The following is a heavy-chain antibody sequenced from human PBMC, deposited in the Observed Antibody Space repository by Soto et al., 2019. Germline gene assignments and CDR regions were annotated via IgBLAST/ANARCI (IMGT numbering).Heavy chain of an antibody. D-gene: IGHD3-10*01. J-gene: IGHJ4*02. CDR1: GYTFTSYG. CDR2: ISAYNGNT. V-gene: IGHV1-18*01. CDR3: ARDYYYGSGSYSLYYFDY. Sequence: GASVKVSCKASGYTFTSYGFSWVRQAPGQGLEWMGWISAYNGNTNYAQKLQGRVTMTTDTSTSTAYMELRSLRSDDTAVYYCARDYYYGSGSYSLYYFDYWGQGTLVTVSS.